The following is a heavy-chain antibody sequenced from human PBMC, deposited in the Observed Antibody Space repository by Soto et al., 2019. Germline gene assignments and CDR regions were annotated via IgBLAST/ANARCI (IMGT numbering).Heavy chain of an antibody. V-gene: IGHV2-5*02. D-gene: IGHD2-15*01. J-gene: IGHJ6*02. CDR3: AHVLVVVANYGMDV. Sequence: QITLKKSGPTLVKPTQTLTLTCTFSGFSLSTSGVGVGWIRQPPGKALEWLALIYWDDDKRYSPSLTSRLTITKDTSKNQVVLTMTNMDPVDTATYYCAHVLVVVANYGMDVWGQGTTVTVSS. CDR2: IYWDDDK. CDR1: GFSLSTSGVG.